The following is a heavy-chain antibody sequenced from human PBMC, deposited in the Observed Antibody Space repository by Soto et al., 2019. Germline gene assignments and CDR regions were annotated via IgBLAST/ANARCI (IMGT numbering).Heavy chain of an antibody. J-gene: IGHJ5*02. V-gene: IGHV4-31*03. CDR2: IYYSGST. CDR1: GGSISSGGYY. CDR3: ARGGSYYDFWSGYGSHNWFDP. D-gene: IGHD3-3*01. Sequence: SETLSLTCTVSGGSISSGGYYWSWIRQHPGKGLEWIGYIYYSGSTYYNPSLKSRVTISVDTSKNQFSLKLSSVTAADTAVYYCARGGSYYDFWSGYGSHNWFDPWGLGTLVTVSS.